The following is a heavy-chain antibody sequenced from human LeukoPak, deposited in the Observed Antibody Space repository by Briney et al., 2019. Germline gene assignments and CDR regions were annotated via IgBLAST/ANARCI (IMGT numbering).Heavy chain of an antibody. Sequence: GGSLRLSCAASGFTFDDYAMHWVRQAPGKGLEWVSLISGDGGSTYYADSVKGRFTISRDNAKNSLYLQMNSLRAEDTAVYYCAGQERLSGMDVWGQGTTVTVSS. CDR2: ISGDGGST. CDR3: AGQERLSGMDV. V-gene: IGHV3-43*02. CDR1: GFTFDDYA. D-gene: IGHD3-16*01. J-gene: IGHJ6*02.